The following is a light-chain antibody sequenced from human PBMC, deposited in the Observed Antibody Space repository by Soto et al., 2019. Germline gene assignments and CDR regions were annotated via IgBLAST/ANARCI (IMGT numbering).Light chain of an antibody. V-gene: IGLV2-14*01. J-gene: IGLJ1*01. CDR2: EVS. CDR3: SSYTSSSTPYV. CDR1: SSDVGGYNY. Sequence: QSVLTQPASVSGSPGQSITISFTGTSSDVGGYNYVSWYQQHPGKAPKLMIYEVSHRPSGVSNRFSGSKSDNTASLTISGLQAEDEADYYCSSYTSSSTPYVFGTGTKLTVL.